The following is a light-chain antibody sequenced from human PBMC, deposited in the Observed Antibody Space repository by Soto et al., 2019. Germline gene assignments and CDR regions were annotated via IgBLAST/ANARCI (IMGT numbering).Light chain of an antibody. CDR1: SSDVGAYGS. Sequence: QSALTQPASVSGSPGQSITISCTGTSSDVGAYGSVSWYQQHPGKAPKLMIYEVNDRPSGVSNRFSGSKSGNTASLTISGLQXXXXAXYYCTSYTTTGTYVFGTGTKLTVL. CDR3: TSYTTTGTYV. V-gene: IGLV2-14*01. J-gene: IGLJ1*01. CDR2: EVN.